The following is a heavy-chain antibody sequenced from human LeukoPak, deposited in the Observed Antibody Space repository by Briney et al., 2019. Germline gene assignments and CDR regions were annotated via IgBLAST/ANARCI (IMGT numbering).Heavy chain of an antibody. CDR2: IYSGGST. CDR1: GFTVSSNY. V-gene: IGHV3-66*04. D-gene: IGHD4-17*01. CDR3: ARRGYGDHAPFDY. Sequence: GGSLRLSCAVSGFTVSSNYMSWVRQAPGKGLEWVSSIYSGGSTYYADSVKGRFTISRDNSKNTLYLQMNSLRAEDTAVYYCARRGYGDHAPFDYWGQGTLVTVSS. J-gene: IGHJ4*02.